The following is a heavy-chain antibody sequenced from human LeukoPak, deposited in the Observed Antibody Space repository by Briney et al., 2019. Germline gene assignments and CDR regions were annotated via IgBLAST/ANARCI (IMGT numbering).Heavy chain of an antibody. CDR3: AKAQGGQWLVDAFDI. CDR2: ISYDGSNK. Sequence: GGSLRLSCAASGFTFSSYAMHWVRQAPGKGLEWVAVISYDGSNKYYADSVRGRFTISRDNSKNTLYLQMNSLRAEDTAVYYCAKAQGGQWLVDAFDIWGQGTMVTVSS. J-gene: IGHJ3*02. CDR1: GFTFSSYA. V-gene: IGHV3-30*04. D-gene: IGHD6-19*01.